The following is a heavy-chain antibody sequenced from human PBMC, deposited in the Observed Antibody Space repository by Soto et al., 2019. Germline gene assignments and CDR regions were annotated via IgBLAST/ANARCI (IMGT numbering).Heavy chain of an antibody. D-gene: IGHD3-10*01. Sequence: QVQLQESGPGLVKPSQTLSLTCTVSGGSIRSGDYYWSWIRQPPGKGLESIGYIYYSGSTYHHPSLKSRVTISVDTSKNQFSLKRSSVTAADTAVYYWASALRRGPPFDYWGQGTLVTVSS. J-gene: IGHJ4*02. CDR3: ASALRRGPPFDY. CDR1: GGSIRSGDYY. V-gene: IGHV4-30-4*01. CDR2: IYYSGST.